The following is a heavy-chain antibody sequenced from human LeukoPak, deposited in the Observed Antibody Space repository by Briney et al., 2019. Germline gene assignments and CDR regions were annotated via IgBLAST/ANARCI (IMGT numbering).Heavy chain of an antibody. Sequence: NSSETLSLTCAVYGGSFSGYYWSWIRQPPGKGLEWIGEINHSGSTNYNPSLKSRVTISVDTSKNQFSLKLSSVTAADTAVYYCARRRSLRIDYYYMDVWGKGTTVTISS. V-gene: IGHV4-34*01. D-gene: IGHD4-17*01. CDR2: INHSGST. CDR1: GGSFSGYY. CDR3: ARRRSLRIDYYYMDV. J-gene: IGHJ6*03.